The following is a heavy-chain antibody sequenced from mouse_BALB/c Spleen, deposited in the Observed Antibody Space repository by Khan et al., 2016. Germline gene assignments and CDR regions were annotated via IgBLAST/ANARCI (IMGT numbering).Heavy chain of an antibody. CDR3: ARYRDYYGSSRYFDD. D-gene: IGHD1-1*01. CDR1: GYTFTNYG. V-gene: IGHV9-3-1*01. Sequence: QIQLFHSFPELKKPGKTVKISCKASGYTFTNYGMNWVKQAPGKGLKWMGWINTYSGESTYADDFKGRFAFSLETSANTAYLQINNLKNEDTATYSVARYRDYYGSSRYFDDWGAGTTVTVSS. J-gene: IGHJ1*01. CDR2: INTYSGES.